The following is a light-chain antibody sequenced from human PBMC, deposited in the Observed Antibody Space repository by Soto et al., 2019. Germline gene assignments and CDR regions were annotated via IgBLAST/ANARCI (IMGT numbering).Light chain of an antibody. V-gene: IGLV2-14*01. CDR1: RSDVGGYNF. CDR3: SSYTSTSTRV. J-gene: IGLJ1*01. Sequence: QSPLSQPASVSGSPGHSITISCTGTRSDVGGYNFVSWYQQHPGKAPKLMISEVSNRPSGVSNRFSGSKSGNTASLTISGLQAEEEADYYCSSYTSTSTRVFGTGTKVTVL. CDR2: EVS.